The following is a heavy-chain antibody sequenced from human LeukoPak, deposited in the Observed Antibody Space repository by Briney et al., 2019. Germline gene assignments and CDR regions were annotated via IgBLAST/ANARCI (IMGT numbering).Heavy chain of an antibody. V-gene: IGHV4-34*01. J-gene: IGHJ6*04. CDR1: GGSFSGYY. CDR2: INHSGST. Sequence: SETLSLTCAVYGGSFSGYYWSWIRQPPGKGLEWIGEINHSGSTNYNPSLKSRVTISVDTSKNQFSLKLSSVTAADTAVYYCARGPRRGYSGHDSTPRYGMDVWGKGTTVTVSS. D-gene: IGHD5-12*01. CDR3: ARGPRRGYSGHDSTPRYGMDV.